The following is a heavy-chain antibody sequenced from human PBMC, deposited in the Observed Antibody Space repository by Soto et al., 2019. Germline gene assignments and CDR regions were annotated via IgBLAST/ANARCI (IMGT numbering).Heavy chain of an antibody. J-gene: IGHJ4*02. D-gene: IGHD5-12*01. V-gene: IGHV1-18*01. CDR1: GYTFINYG. CDR2: ISTYNGNT. CDR3: GRVSGSGYYSWGY. Sequence: QVQLVQSGAEVKKPGASVKVSCKASGYTFINYGISWVRQAPGQGLEWMGWISTYNGNTNYAQKLRXRXXITTDTSTSTAYMELRSLRSDDTAVYYCGRVSGSGYYSWGYWGQGTLVTVSS.